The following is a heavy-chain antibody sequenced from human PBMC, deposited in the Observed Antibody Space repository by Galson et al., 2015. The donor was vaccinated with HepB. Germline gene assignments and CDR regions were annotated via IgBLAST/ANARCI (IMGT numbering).Heavy chain of an antibody. J-gene: IGHJ2*01. CDR2: ISGSGGST. V-gene: IGHV3-23*01. CDR1: GFTFSSYA. D-gene: IGHD3-3*01. Sequence: SLRLSCAASGFTFSSYAMSWVRQAPGKGLEWVSAISGSGGSTYYADSVKGRFTISRDNSKNTLYLQMNSLRAEDTAVYYCAKALEGWDWYFDLWGRGTLVTVSS. CDR3: AKALEGWDWYFDL.